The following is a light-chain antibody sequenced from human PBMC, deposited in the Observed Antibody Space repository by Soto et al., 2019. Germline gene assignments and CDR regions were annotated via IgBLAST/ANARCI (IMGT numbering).Light chain of an antibody. CDR2: GAS. CDR1: QSVSNNY. CDR3: QQYGSSPTCT. V-gene: IGKV3-20*01. J-gene: IGKJ1*01. Sequence: ESVLTQSPGTLSLSPGERATLSCRASQSVSNNYLAWYQQKPGQAPRLLIYGASTRATGIPDRFSGSGSGTDFTLTISRLXPEDSAVYYCQQYGSSPTCTFGQGTKVDIK.